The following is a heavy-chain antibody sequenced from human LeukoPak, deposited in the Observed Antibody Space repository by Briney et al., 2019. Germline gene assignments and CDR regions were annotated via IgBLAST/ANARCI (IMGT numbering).Heavy chain of an antibody. CDR3: AREGSGVAGHFDY. Sequence: PGGSLRLSCAASGFTFSSYRMNWVRRAPGKGLEWVSSISSSSSYIYYADSVKGRFTISRDNAKNPLYLQMNSLRAEDTAVYYCAREGSGVAGHFDYWGQGTLVTVSS. J-gene: IGHJ4*02. V-gene: IGHV3-21*01. CDR2: ISSSSSYI. CDR1: GFTFSSYR. D-gene: IGHD6-19*01.